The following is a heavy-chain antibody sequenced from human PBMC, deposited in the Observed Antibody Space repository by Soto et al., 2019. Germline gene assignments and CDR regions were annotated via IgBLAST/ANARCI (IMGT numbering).Heavy chain of an antibody. CDR3: ARDLDIVVVVAATNAYYYMDV. CDR1: GYTFTSYG. CDR2: ISAYNGNT. D-gene: IGHD2-15*01. V-gene: IGHV1-18*01. J-gene: IGHJ6*03. Sequence: QVQLVQSGAEVKKPGASVKVSCKASGYTFTSYGISWVRQAPGQGLEWMGWISAYNGNTNYAQKLQGRVTMTTDTSTSTAYMELRSLRSDDTAVYYCARDLDIVVVVAATNAYYYMDVWGKGITVTVSS.